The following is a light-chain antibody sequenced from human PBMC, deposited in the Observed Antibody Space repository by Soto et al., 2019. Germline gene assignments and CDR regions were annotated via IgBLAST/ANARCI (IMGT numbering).Light chain of an antibody. Sequence: QSVLTQSPSVSGAPGQRVTISCTGSRSNIGAGYDVHWYQQLPGTAPKLLIYGNSNRPSGVPDRFSGSKSGTSASLAITGLQAEDEADYYCQSYDSSLSGSVFGGGTKVTVL. J-gene: IGLJ2*01. CDR1: RSNIGAGYD. V-gene: IGLV1-40*01. CDR2: GNS. CDR3: QSYDSSLSGSV.